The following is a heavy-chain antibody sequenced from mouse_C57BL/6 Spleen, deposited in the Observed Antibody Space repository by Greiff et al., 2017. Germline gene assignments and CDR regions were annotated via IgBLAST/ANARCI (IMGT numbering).Heavy chain of an antibody. V-gene: IGHV5-6*01. J-gene: IGHJ4*01. Sequence: EVKLQESGGDLVKPGGSLKLSCAASGFTFSSYGMSWVRQTPDKRLEWVATISSGGSYTYYPDSVKGRFTISRDNAKNTLYLQMSSLKSEDTAMYYCARQRAMDYWGQGTSVTVSS. CDR1: GFTFSSYG. CDR2: ISSGGSYT. CDR3: ARQRAMDY.